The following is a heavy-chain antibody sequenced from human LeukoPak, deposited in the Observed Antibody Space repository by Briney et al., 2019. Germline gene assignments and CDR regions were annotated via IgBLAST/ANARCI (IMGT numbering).Heavy chain of an antibody. CDR1: GYTFTSYG. J-gene: IGHJ6*02. V-gene: IGHV1-69*13. Sequence: SVKVSCKASGYTFTSYGISWVRQAPGQGLEWMGGIIPIFGTANYAQKFQGRVTITADESTSTAYMELSSLRSEDTAVYYCARVRAHGSPFMYQLSKSDGYGSYYYYGMDVWGQGTTVTVSS. D-gene: IGHD5-18*01. CDR2: IIPIFGTA. CDR3: ARVRAHGSPFMYQLSKSDGYGSYYYYGMDV.